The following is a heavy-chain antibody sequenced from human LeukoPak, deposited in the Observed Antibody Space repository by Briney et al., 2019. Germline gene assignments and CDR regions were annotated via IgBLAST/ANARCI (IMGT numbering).Heavy chain of an antibody. CDR1: GFTFSSYA. CDR3: ARDRGWQQFDY. CDR2: ISYDGSNK. J-gene: IGHJ4*02. D-gene: IGHD5-24*01. V-gene: IGHV3-30-3*01. Sequence: GGSLRFSCAASGFTFSSYAMHWVRQAPGKGLEWVAVISYDGSNKYYADSVKGRFTISRDNSKNTLYLQMNSLRAEDTAVYYCARDRGWQQFDYWGRGTLVTVSS.